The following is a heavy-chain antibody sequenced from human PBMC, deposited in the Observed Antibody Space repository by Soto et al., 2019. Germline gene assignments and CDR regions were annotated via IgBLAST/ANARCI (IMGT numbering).Heavy chain of an antibody. D-gene: IGHD3-9*01. CDR3: ARVLLTGYYEGRDYYGMDV. V-gene: IGHV1-18*01. J-gene: IGHJ6*02. CDR1: GYTFTSYG. CDR2: ITIYNGNT. Sequence: QVKLVQSGGEVKKPGASVKVSCKASGYTFTSYGISWVRQAPGQGLEWMGWITIYNGNTNYAQILQGRVTMTTDTATSTAYMELRRLRPDDTAVYYCARVLLTGYYEGRDYYGMDVWGQGTTVTVSS.